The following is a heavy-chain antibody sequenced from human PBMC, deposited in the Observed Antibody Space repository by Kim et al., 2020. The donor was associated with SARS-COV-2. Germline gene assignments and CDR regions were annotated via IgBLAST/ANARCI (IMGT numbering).Heavy chain of an antibody. CDR1: GFTFSNYA. J-gene: IGHJ4*02. D-gene: IGHD1-26*01. Sequence: GGSLRLSCAASGFTFSNYAMSWVRQAPGKGLEWVSVIGSSSIGTYYANSVKGRFTISRDNSKNTLYLQMNSLRAEDTAVYYCAKRSPIVGATTRYFDYWGQGTLVA. V-gene: IGHV3-23*01. CDR3: AKRSPIVGATTRYFDY. CDR2: IGSSSIGT.